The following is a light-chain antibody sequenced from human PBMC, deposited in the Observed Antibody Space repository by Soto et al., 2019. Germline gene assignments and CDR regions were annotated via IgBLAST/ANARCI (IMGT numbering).Light chain of an antibody. J-gene: IGKJ1*01. CDR2: GAS. CDR1: QSVSSTY. CDR3: QQFNTSPWT. Sequence: EIVLTQSPGTLSLSPGERATLSCRARQSVSSTYLAWYQQKPGQAPRLLIYGASNRATGVPDRFSGSGSGTDFTLTISRLEPEDFAVYYCQQFNTSPWTFGQGTEVEIK. V-gene: IGKV3-20*01.